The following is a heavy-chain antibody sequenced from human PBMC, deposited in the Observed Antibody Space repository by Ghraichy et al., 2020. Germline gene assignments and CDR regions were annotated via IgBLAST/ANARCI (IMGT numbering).Heavy chain of an antibody. CDR3: ARDWPTTGTPFFAS. CDR2: ISATNGDT. V-gene: IGHV1-18*01. CDR1: GYTFINYG. J-gene: IGHJ4*02. D-gene: IGHD1-1*01. Sequence: ASVKVSCKTSGYTFINYGMTWVRQAPGQGLECMGWISATNGDTKYAQKFQGRVTMTIDTSTTTAYMELRSLTSDDTAIYYCARDWPTTGTPFFASWGQGTLVTVSS.